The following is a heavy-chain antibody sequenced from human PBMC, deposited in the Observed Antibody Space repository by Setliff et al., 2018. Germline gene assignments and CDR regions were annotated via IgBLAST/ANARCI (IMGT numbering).Heavy chain of an antibody. CDR2: TIPIFGTT. Sequence: SVKVSCKASGGTFSSYGISWVRQAPGQGLEWMGGTIPIFGTTDYAQKFQGRVTIITDESTSTAFMQLSSLRSEDTAVDYCVREGVDSRSSTDYRYYMDVWGKGTTVTVSS. CDR3: VREGVDSRSSTDYRYYMDV. D-gene: IGHD3-22*01. V-gene: IGHV1-69*05. J-gene: IGHJ6*03. CDR1: GGTFSSYG.